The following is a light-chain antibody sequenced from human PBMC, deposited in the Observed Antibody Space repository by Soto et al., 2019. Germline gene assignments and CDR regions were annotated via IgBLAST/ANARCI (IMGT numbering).Light chain of an antibody. Sequence: QSVLTQSSSASAFLGSSVKLTCTLSSGHSSYIIAWHQQQPGKAPRYLMKLEGSGSYNKGSGVPDRFSGSSSGADRYLTISNLQFEDEADYYCETWDSNTLWVFGGGTKLTVL. CDR1: SGHSSYI. V-gene: IGLV4-60*02. CDR2: LEGSGSY. CDR3: ETWDSNTLWV. J-gene: IGLJ3*02.